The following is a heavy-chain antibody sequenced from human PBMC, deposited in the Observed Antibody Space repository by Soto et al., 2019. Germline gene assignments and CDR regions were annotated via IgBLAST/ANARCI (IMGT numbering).Heavy chain of an antibody. CDR3: ARVGGDYYDRRGWFDP. J-gene: IGHJ5*02. CDR1: GYTFTSYA. Sequence: ASVKVSCKASGYTFTSYAMHWVRQAPGQRLEWMGWINAGNGNTKYSQKFQGRVTITRDTSASTAYMELSSLRSEDTAVYYCARVGGDYYDRRGWFDPWGQGTLVTVSS. D-gene: IGHD3-22*01. V-gene: IGHV1-3*01. CDR2: INAGNGNT.